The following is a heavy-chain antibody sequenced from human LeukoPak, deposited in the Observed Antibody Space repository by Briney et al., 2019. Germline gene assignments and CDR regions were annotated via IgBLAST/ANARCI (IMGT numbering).Heavy chain of an antibody. D-gene: IGHD2-8*01. CDR2: INHSGST. CDR1: GGSFSGYY. J-gene: IGHJ6*03. CDR3: ARDHGYYYMDV. Sequence: SETLSLTCAVYGGSFSGYYWSWIRQPPGKGLEWIGEINHSGSTNYNPSLKSRVTISVDTSKNQFSLKLSSVTAADTAVYYCARDHGYYYMDVWGKGTTVTISS. V-gene: IGHV4-34*01.